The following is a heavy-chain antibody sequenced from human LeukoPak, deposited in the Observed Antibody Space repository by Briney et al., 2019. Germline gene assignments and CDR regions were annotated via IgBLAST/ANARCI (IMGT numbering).Heavy chain of an antibody. CDR2: ISYDGSNK. J-gene: IGHJ4*02. V-gene: IGHV3-30*14. CDR1: GFTFSSYA. CDR3: ARDRKYYDILTGYYEEVGSGPDY. D-gene: IGHD3-9*01. Sequence: PGRSLRLSCAASGFTFSSYAMHWVRQAPGKGLEWVAVISYDGSNKYYADSVKGRFTISRDNSKNTLYLQMNSLRAEDTAVYYCARDRKYYDILTGYYEEVGSGPDYWGQGTLVTVSS.